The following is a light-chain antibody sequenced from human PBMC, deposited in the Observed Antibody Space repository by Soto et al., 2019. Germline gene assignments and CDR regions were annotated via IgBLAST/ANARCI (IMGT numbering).Light chain of an antibody. J-gene: IGLJ2*01. Sequence: QSALTQPASVSGSPGQSITISCTGTSSYFGSFNLVSWYQHHPGKAPRLMIYEGSKRPSGVSNRFSGSKSGNTASLTISGLQAEDEADYYCCSYEGSSTLVFGGGTKLTVL. V-gene: IGLV2-23*01. CDR2: EGS. CDR3: CSYEGSSTLV. CDR1: SSYFGSFNL.